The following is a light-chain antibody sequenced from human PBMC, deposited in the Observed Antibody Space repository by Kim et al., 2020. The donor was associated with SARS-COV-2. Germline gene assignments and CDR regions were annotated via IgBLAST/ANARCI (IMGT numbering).Light chain of an antibody. CDR3: QVWDSTSYV. CDR2: RDN. CDR1: NVGSKN. Sequence: AALGQTAKITCGGDNVGSKNVHWYQQKPGQAPVVVIYRDNDRPSAIPERFSGSNSGNTATLTISRAQAGDEADYYCQVWDSTSYVFGTGTKVTVL. V-gene: IGLV3-9*01. J-gene: IGLJ1*01.